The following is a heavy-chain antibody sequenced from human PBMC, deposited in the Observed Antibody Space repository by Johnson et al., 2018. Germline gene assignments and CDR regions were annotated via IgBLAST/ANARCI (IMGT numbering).Heavy chain of an antibody. CDR3: GGVSGFLAYRAPHYYMDG. V-gene: IGHV4-59*01. D-gene: IGHD3-10*01. J-gene: IGHJ6*03. Sequence: QVQLRESGPGLVKPSETLSLTCTVSGGSISSYYWSWIRQPPRKGLEWIGYIHYTGRTNYNPSLTSGVTISIDTYKNQFSLKVSSVTDADTAIYYCGGVSGFLAYRAPHYYMDGWGKGTTVTVSS. CDR1: GGSISSYY. CDR2: IHYTGRT.